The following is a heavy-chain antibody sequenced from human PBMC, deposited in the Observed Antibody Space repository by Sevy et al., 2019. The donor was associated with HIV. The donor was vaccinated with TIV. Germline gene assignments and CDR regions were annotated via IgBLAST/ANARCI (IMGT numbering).Heavy chain of an antibody. D-gene: IGHD3-10*01. Sequence: SETLSLTCTVSGFSISSDYYWGWIRQPAGKGLEWIGSIYDGGSTYYNPSLKSRVTISIDTSKNQFSLKLSSVTAADTAVYYCARDYYGSGSYYEFVYWGQGTLVTVSS. V-gene: IGHV4-38-2*02. J-gene: IGHJ4*02. CDR3: ARDYYGSGSYYEFVY. CDR1: GFSISSDYY. CDR2: IYDGGST.